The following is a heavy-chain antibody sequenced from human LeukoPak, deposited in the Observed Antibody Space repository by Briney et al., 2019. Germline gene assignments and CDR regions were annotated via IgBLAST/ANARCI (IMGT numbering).Heavy chain of an antibody. J-gene: IGHJ3*02. V-gene: IGHV3-30*04. D-gene: IGHD1/OR15-1a*01. CDR1: GFTFSSYA. CDR3: ARDNNQNAFDI. CDR2: ISYDGSNK. Sequence: PGRSLRLSCAASGFTFSSYAIHWVRQAPGKGLEWVAVISYDGSNKYYADSVKGRFTISRDNSKNTLYLQMNSLRAEDTAVYYCARDNNQNAFDIWGQGTMVTVSS.